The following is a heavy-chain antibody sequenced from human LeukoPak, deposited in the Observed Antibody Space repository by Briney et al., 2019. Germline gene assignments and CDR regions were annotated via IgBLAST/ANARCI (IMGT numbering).Heavy chain of an antibody. Sequence: PSETLSLTCTVSGGSISSYYWSWIRQPPGKGLEWIGYIYYSGSTNYNPSPKSRVTISVDTSKNQFSLKLSSVTAADTAVYYCARECSSTSCDQFDLWGRGTLVTVSS. CDR3: ARECSSTSCDQFDL. CDR1: GGSISSYY. V-gene: IGHV4-59*01. J-gene: IGHJ2*01. D-gene: IGHD2-2*01. CDR2: IYYSGST.